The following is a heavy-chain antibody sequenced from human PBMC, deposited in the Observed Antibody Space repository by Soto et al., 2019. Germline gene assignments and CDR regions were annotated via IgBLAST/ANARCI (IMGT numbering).Heavy chain of an antibody. J-gene: IGHJ6*03. CDR1: GGSISISNC. D-gene: IGHD1-26*01. CDR2: IHHSGST. CDR3: ARGGYYFYMDV. Sequence: QVQLQESGPGLVKPSETLSLTCAVSGGSISISNCWSWVRQTPGKGLEWIGQIHHSGSTNYSPSLTSRVTISVDKSQNQFSLKMNSVTAADTAVYYCARGGYYFYMDVWCKVTTVTVSS. V-gene: IGHV4-4*02.